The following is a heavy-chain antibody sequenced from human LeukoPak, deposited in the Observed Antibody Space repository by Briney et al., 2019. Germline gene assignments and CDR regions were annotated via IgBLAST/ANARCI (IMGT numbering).Heavy chain of an antibody. CDR3: ARGGGCSSTSCYRNWFDP. CDR2: IKSKTDGGTT. Sequence: PGGSLRLSCAASGFTFSNAWMSWVRQAPGKGLEWVGRIKSKTDGGTTDYAAPVKGRFTISRDNSKNTLYLQMNSLRAEDTAVYYCARGGGCSSTSCYRNWFDPWGQGTLVTVSS. CDR1: GFTFSNAW. D-gene: IGHD2-2*01. V-gene: IGHV3-15*01. J-gene: IGHJ5*02.